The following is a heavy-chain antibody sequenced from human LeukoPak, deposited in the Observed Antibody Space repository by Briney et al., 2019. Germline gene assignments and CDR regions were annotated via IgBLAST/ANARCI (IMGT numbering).Heavy chain of an antibody. CDR2: IRTKVDSYAT. CDR3: ARPSSGFHF. Sequence: GGSLRLSCAASGFIFSDFAMHWVRQASGKGLEWVGRIRTKVDSYATTYAASVKGRFTVSRDDSKNTAYLEMNSLKSEDTAVYYCARPSSGFHFWGQGTLVAVSP. D-gene: IGHD3-22*01. V-gene: IGHV3-73*01. J-gene: IGHJ4*02. CDR1: GFIFSDFA.